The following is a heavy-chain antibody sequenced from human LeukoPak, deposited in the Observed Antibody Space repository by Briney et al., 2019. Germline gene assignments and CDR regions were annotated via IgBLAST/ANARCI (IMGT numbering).Heavy chain of an antibody. Sequence: ASVKVSCKASGGTFSSYAISWVRQAPGQGLEWMGGIIPIFGTANYAQKFQGRVTITADESTSTAYMELSSLRSEDTAVYYCAGAWYLGGSYRGGRPNAFDIWGQGTMVTVSS. V-gene: IGHV1-69*13. D-gene: IGHD1-26*01. CDR2: IIPIFGTA. J-gene: IGHJ3*02. CDR1: GGTFSSYA. CDR3: AGAWYLGGSYRGGRPNAFDI.